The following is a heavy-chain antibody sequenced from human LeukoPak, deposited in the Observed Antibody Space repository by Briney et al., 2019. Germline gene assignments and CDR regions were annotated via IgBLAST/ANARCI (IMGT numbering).Heavy chain of an antibody. Sequence: SETLSLTCTVSGGSISSYYWSWIRQPAGKGLEWIGRIYTSGSTNYNPSLKSRVTMSVDRSKTQFSLNLTSVTAADTAVYYCARETTGRFNNWFDPWGQGTLVTVSS. J-gene: IGHJ5*02. V-gene: IGHV4-4*07. D-gene: IGHD1-1*01. CDR1: GGSISSYY. CDR3: ARETTGRFNNWFDP. CDR2: IYTSGST.